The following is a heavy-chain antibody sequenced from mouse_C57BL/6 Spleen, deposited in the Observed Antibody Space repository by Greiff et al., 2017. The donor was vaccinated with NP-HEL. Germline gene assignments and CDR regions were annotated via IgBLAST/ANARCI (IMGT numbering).Heavy chain of an antibody. CDR2: IDPETGGT. CDR3: APYDYDGTPFAY. CDR1: GYTFTDYE. V-gene: IGHV1-15*01. J-gene: IGHJ3*01. D-gene: IGHD2-4*01. Sequence: VQLQQSGAELVRPGASVTLSCKASGYTFTDYEMHWVKQTPVHGLEWIGAIDPETGGTAYNQKFKGKAILTADKSSSTAYMELRSLTSEDSAVYYCAPYDYDGTPFAYWGQGTLVTVSA.